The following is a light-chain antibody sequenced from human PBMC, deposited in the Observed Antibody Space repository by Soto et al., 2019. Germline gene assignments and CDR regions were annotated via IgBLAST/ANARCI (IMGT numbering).Light chain of an antibody. V-gene: IGKV1-39*01. CDR2: AAS. Sequence: DIQMTQSPSSLSASVGDRVTITCRASQSITNYLNWYQQKPGKATKLLIYAASSLQSGVPSRFSGSGSGTYFTLTISSLQPEDFAAYCCQQCYSTPYTLGQGTKLEIK. J-gene: IGKJ2*01. CDR3: QQCYSTPYT. CDR1: QSITNY.